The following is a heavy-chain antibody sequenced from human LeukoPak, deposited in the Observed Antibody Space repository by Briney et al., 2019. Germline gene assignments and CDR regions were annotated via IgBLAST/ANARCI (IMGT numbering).Heavy chain of an antibody. Sequence: GGSLRLSCAASGFSLSDHYMDWVRQAPGKGLEWVGRTRNKVNSYNTEYAASVKGRFTISRDDSKNSLYLQMNSLRAEDTAVYYCARGNYYAMDVWGQGTTVTVSS. V-gene: IGHV3-72*01. CDR3: ARGNYYAMDV. CDR1: GFSLSDHY. CDR2: TRNKVNSYNT. J-gene: IGHJ6*02.